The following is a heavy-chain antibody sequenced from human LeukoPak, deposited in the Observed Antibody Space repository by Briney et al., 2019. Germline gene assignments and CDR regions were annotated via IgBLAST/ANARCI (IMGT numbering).Heavy chain of an antibody. CDR2: INHSGST. Sequence: PSETLSLTCAVYGGSFSGYYWSWIRQPPGKGLEWIGEINHSGSTNYNPSLKSRVTISVDTSKNQFSLKLSSVTAADTAVYYCARGRRILTVTIKFDYWGQGTLVTVSS. CDR1: GGSFSGYY. D-gene: IGHD4-17*01. CDR3: ARGRRILTVTIKFDY. V-gene: IGHV4-34*01. J-gene: IGHJ4*02.